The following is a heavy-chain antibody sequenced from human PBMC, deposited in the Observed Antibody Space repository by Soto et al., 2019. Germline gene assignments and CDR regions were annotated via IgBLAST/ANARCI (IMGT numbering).Heavy chain of an antibody. CDR1: GYSFPGYG. J-gene: IGHJ3*02. CDR2: INANSGNT. Sequence: GASGKVCFEASGYSFPGYGIDWVRQATGQRLEWMGWINANSGNTNYAQKLQGRVTMTTATSTSTAYMELSSLRSDDTAVYYCAREYGSSSWYHSDAFDIWGQGTTVTVSS. D-gene: IGHD6-13*01. CDR3: AREYGSSSWYHSDAFDI. V-gene: IGHV1-18*01.